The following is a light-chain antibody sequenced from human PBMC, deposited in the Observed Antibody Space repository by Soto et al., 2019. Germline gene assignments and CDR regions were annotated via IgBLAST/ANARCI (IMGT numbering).Light chain of an antibody. CDR3: QQYETFSGT. Sequence: DIQMTQSPSTLSAPVGAGVTVTWRASQSVSGWLAWYQQKQGEATKILIYDASALPRGVPSRFSGSGSGTKFTLTIASLQPDDCETYYCQQYETFSGTFGPGTKVDIK. V-gene: IGKV1-5*01. J-gene: IGKJ1*01. CDR2: DAS. CDR1: QSVSGW.